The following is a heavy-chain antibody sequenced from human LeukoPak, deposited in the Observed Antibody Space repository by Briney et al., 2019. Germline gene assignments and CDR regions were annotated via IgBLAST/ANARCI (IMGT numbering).Heavy chain of an antibody. D-gene: IGHD1-26*01. CDR3: AKVFGSYFVIDY. Sequence: PGGSLRLSCAASGFTFSSYEMNWVRQAPGKGLEWVSGISGSGGSTFYADSVKGRFTISRDNSKNTLYLQMNSLRAEDTAAYYCAKVFGSYFVIDYWGQGTLVTVSS. V-gene: IGHV3-23*01. CDR2: ISGSGGST. CDR1: GFTFSSYE. J-gene: IGHJ4*02.